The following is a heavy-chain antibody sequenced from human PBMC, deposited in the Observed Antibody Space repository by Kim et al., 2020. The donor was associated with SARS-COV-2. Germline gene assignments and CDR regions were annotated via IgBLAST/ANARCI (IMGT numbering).Heavy chain of an antibody. CDR2: GGST. CDR3: ARDLIVVD. V-gene: IGHV3-53*01. D-gene: IGHD3-22*01. Sequence: GGSTYYADSVNGLLTISRDNSKTTLYLQMNSLRAGDTAVYYCARDLIVVDWGQGTLVTVSS. J-gene: IGHJ4*02.